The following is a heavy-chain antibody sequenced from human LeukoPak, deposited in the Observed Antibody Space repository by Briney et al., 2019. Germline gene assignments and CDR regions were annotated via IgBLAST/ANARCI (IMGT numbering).Heavy chain of an antibody. J-gene: IGHJ3*02. CDR3: ARITTAMSGHAFDI. V-gene: IGHV4-4*07. D-gene: IGHD5-18*01. Sequence: SETLSLTCSVSGGSISNYYWSWIRQPAGKGLEWIGRIYPSGSTNYNPSLISRVTMSFDTSQNQFSLNVSSVTAADTAVYYCARITTAMSGHAFDIWGQGTMVTVSS. CDR2: IYPSGST. CDR1: GGSISNYY.